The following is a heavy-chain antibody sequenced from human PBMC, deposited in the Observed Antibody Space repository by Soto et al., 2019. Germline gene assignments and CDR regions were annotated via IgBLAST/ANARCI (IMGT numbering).Heavy chain of an antibody. CDR2: IWFDGSNE. V-gene: IGHV3-33*01. Sequence: GGSLRLSCAASGFTFSNYGMHWVRQAPGKGLEWVAVIWFDGSNEYYADSVKGRFTISRDNSKNMVDLQMNSLRAEDTAVYYCARDFLYGSGSYPDYWGQGTLVTVSS. CDR3: ARDFLYGSGSYPDY. CDR1: GFTFSNYG. J-gene: IGHJ4*02. D-gene: IGHD3-10*01.